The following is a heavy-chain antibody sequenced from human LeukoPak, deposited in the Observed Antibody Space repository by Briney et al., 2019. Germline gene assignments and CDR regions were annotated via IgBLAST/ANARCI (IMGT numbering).Heavy chain of an antibody. CDR1: GGSISSGGYS. J-gene: IGHJ4*02. CDR2: IYHSGST. V-gene: IGHV4-30-2*01. D-gene: IGHD2-2*01. Sequence: PSQTLSLTCAVSGGSISSGGYSWSWIRQPPGKGLEWIGYIYHSGSTYYNPSLKSRVTISVDTSKNQFSLKLSSVTAADTAVYYCARFSRPFYCSSTSCYPHYFDYWGQGTLVTVSS. CDR3: ARFSRPFYCSSTSCYPHYFDY.